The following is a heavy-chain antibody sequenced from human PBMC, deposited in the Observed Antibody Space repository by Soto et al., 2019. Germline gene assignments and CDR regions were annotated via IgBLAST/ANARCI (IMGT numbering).Heavy chain of an antibody. J-gene: IGHJ4*02. CDR2: IRSRSNGYAT. V-gene: IGHV3-73*02. CDR3: SRPGYSNYDSAY. D-gene: IGHD5-12*01. Sequence: EVQLVESGGGLVQPGGSLKLSCAASGFTLSGSVIYWVRQPSGKGLEWVGRIRSRSNGYATAYAASVRGRFTISRDDSKNTAYLQMNSLKTEDTAVYYCSRPGYSNYDSAYWGQGTLVTVSS. CDR1: GFTLSGSV.